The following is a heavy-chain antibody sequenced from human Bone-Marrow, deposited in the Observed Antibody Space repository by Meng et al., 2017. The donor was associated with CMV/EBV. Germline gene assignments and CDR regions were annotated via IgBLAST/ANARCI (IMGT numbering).Heavy chain of an antibody. D-gene: IGHD6-6*01. Sequence: YTFTSYGISWVRQAPGQGLEWMGWISAYNGNTNYAQKFQGRVTMTRDTSISTAYMELSRLRSDDTAVYYCAREGGGGSSSSGWFDPWGQGTLVTVSS. V-gene: IGHV1-18*01. CDR1: YTFTSYG. CDR2: ISAYNGNT. J-gene: IGHJ5*02. CDR3: AREGGGGSSSSGWFDP.